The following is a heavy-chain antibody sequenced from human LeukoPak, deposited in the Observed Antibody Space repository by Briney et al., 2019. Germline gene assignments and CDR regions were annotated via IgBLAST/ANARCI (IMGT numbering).Heavy chain of an antibody. CDR2: ISSGSTTI. V-gene: IGHV3-48*01. CDR1: GFTFTKYS. D-gene: IGHD3-10*01. J-gene: IGHJ4*02. Sequence: GGSLRLSCAASGFTFTKYSMHWVRQTPGKGLEWVSYISSGSTTIYSTDSVKGRFTISRDNAKNSLYLQMNSLRAEDTAVYYCARRESTTMVRGGVDYWGQGTLVTVSS. CDR3: ARRESTTMVRGGVDY.